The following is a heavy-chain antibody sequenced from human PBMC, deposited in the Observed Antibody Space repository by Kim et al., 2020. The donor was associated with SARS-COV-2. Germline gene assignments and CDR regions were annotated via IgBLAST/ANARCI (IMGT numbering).Heavy chain of an antibody. J-gene: IGHJ4*02. D-gene: IGHD3-3*01. CDR3: ARDKSVEGFGFDY. Sequence: YNPSLKSRVTISVDTSKNQFSLKLSSVTAADTAVYYCARDKSVEGFGFDYWGQGTLVTVSS. V-gene: IGHV4-31*02.